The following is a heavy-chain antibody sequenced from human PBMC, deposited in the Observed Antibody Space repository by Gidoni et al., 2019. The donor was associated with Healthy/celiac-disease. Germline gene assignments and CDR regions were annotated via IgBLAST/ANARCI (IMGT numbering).Heavy chain of an antibody. J-gene: IGHJ4*02. Sequence: QVQLVQSGAEVKKPGSSVKVSCKASGGTFSSYAISWVRQAPGQGVEWMGGIIPIFGTANYAQKFQGRVTITADESTSTAYMELSSLRSEDTAVYYCARVGPIVVVPAAMWGLWFGENGDYFDYWGQGTLVTVSS. V-gene: IGHV1-69*01. CDR1: GGTFSSYA. CDR2: IIPIFGTA. D-gene: IGHD2-2*01. CDR3: ARVGPIVVVPAAMWGLWFGENGDYFDY.